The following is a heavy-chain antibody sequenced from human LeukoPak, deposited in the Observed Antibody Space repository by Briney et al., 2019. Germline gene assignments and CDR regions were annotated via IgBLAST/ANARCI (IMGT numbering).Heavy chain of an antibody. V-gene: IGHV3-23*01. D-gene: IGHD5-12*01. CDR1: GITFSGYA. J-gene: IGHJ5*02. CDR3: AKDSVAIATGWFDP. Sequence: PGGSLRLSCAASGITFSGYAMTWVRQAPGKGLEWVSAITDRGGSTYYADSVKGRFTISRDNSKNILYLQMNSLRVEDTAVYYCAKDSVAIATGWFDPWGQGTLVTVSS. CDR2: ITDRGGST.